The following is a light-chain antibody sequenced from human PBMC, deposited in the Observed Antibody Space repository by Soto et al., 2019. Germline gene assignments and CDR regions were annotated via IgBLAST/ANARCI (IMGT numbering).Light chain of an antibody. J-gene: IGLJ1*01. V-gene: IGLV2-14*01. CDR2: EVR. CDR1: SSDFTTYHY. Sequence: QSVLTQPASVSGSPGQSITISCTGSSSDFTTYHYVSWYRQHPGKAPKLMIYEVRNRPSGVSNRFSGSKSGNTASLIISGLQAEDEADYYCSSYTTSNTLVFGSGTKLTVL. CDR3: SSYTTSNTLV.